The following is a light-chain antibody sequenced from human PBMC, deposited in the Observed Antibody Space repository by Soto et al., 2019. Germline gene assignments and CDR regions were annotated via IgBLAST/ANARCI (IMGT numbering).Light chain of an antibody. CDR3: QQYITLPHT. CDR1: QSVTNNF. V-gene: IGKV3-20*01. J-gene: IGKJ2*01. Sequence: NVLTQSPGTLSLSPGERATLSCRASQSVTNNFFAWYQQKPGQAPRLLIYGISSRATGIPDRFSGSGSVTDFTLTISRLEPEDFVLYYCQQYITLPHTFGQGTKLEVK. CDR2: GIS.